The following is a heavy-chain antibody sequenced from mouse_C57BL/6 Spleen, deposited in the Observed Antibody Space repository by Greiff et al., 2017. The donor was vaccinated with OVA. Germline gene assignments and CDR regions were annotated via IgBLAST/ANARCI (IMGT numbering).Heavy chain of an antibody. D-gene: IGHD3-1*01. J-gene: IGHJ4*01. V-gene: IGHV1-82*01. Sequence: VKLQESGPELVKPGASVKISCKASGYAFSSSWMNWVKQRPGKGLEWIGRIYPGDGDTNYNGKFKGKATLTADKSSSTAYMQLSSLTSEDSAVYFCARSGLRDYYYAMDYWGQGTSVTVSS. CDR1: GYAFSSSW. CDR2: IYPGDGDT. CDR3: ARSGLRDYYYAMDY.